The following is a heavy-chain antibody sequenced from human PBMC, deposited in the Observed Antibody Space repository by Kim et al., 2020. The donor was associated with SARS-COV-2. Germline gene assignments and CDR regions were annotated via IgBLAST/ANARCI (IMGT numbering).Heavy chain of an antibody. D-gene: IGHD2-15*01. CDR2: IYYSGST. CDR3: ARDRSGDYYYYYYMDV. Sequence: SETLSLTCTVSGGSISSYYWSWIRQPPGKGLEWIGYIYYSGSTNYNPSLKSRVTISVDTSKNQFSLKLSSVTAADTAVYYCARDRSGDYYYYYYMDVWG. CDR1: GGSISSYY. J-gene: IGHJ6*03. V-gene: IGHV4-59*01.